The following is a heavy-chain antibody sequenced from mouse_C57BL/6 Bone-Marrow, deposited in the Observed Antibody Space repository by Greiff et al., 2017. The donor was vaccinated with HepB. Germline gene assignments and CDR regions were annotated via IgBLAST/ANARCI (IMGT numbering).Heavy chain of an antibody. J-gene: IGHJ4*01. CDR1: GYTFTTYP. Sequence: VKLMESGAELVKPGASVKMSCKASGYTFTTYPIEWMKQNHGKSLEWIGNFHPYNDDTKYNEKFKGKATLTVEKSSSTVYLELSRLTSDDSAVYYCARGDYYGSSYVYAMDYWGQGTSVTVSS. D-gene: IGHD1-1*01. CDR2: FHPYNDDT. V-gene: IGHV1-47*01. CDR3: ARGDYYGSSYVYAMDY.